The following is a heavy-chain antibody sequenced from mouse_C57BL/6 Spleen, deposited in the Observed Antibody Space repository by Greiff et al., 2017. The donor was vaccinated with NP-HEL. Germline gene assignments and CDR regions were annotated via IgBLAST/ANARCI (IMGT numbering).Heavy chain of an antibody. CDR1: GYTFTSYW. Sequence: QVQLQQPGAELVKPGASVKLSCKASGYTFTSYWMHWVKQRPGQGLEWIGMIHPNSGSTNYNEKFKSKATLTVDKSSSTAYMQLSSLTSEDSAVYYCARGGYGNSYYAMDYWGQGTSVTVSS. V-gene: IGHV1-64*01. CDR3: ARGGYGNSYYAMDY. J-gene: IGHJ4*01. CDR2: IHPNSGST. D-gene: IGHD2-1*01.